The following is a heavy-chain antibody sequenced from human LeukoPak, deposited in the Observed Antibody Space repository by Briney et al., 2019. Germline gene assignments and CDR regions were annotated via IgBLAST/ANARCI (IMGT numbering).Heavy chain of an antibody. V-gene: IGHV5-51*01. J-gene: IGHJ4*02. Sequence: GESLKISCKGSGYSFTNYWIAWVRQMPGKGLERMWIIYPGDSDTRYSPSFQGQVTISADRTISTAYLQWSSLKASDIAMYYCARLYCSSASCYTGSSYYFDYWGQGTLVTVSS. CDR3: ARLYCSSASCYTGSSYYFDY. D-gene: IGHD2-2*02. CDR1: GYSFTNYW. CDR2: IYPGDSDT.